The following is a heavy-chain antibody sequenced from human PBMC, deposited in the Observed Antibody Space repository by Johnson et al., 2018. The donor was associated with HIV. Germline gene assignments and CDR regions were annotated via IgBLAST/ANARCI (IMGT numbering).Heavy chain of an antibody. D-gene: IGHD6-13*01. Sequence: VQLVESGGGVVQPGRSLRLSCAASGFTFSSYAIHWVRQAPGKGLEWVAVISYDGSNKYYSDSVKGRFTISRDNSKNTLYLQMNSLRAEDTALYYCARARGPCYGSSWSGAFDIWGQGTMVTVSS. CDR1: GFTFSSYA. J-gene: IGHJ3*02. CDR3: ARARGPCYGSSWSGAFDI. CDR2: ISYDGSNK. V-gene: IGHV3-30-3*01.